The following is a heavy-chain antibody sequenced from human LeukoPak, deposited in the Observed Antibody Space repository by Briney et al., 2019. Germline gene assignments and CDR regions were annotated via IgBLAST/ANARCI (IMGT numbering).Heavy chain of an antibody. D-gene: IGHD3-16*01. CDR3: ARRGDI. J-gene: IGHJ3*02. V-gene: IGHV4-61*02. Sequence: SQTLSLTCTVSGGSISSGSYYWNWIRQPAGKGLEWIGRIYTNGTTNYNPSLQSRVTISTDTSKNQFSLKLSSVTAADTAVYYCARRGDIWGQGTMVTVSS. CDR1: GGSISSGSYY. CDR2: IYTNGTT.